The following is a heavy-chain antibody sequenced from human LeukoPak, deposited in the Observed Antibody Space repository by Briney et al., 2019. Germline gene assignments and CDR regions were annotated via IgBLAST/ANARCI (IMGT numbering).Heavy chain of an antibody. V-gene: IGHV3-11*05. D-gene: IGHD4-17*01. CDR1: GFTFSDYY. CDR3: AKDLGPSGAGWFDP. J-gene: IGHJ5*02. CDR2: ISSSSSYI. Sequence: GGSLRLSCAASGFTFSDYYMSWIRQAPGKGLEWVSSISSSSSYIYYADSVRGRFTISRDNSKNSLYLQMNSLTTEDAALYYCAKDLGPSGAGWFDPWGQGTLVTVSS.